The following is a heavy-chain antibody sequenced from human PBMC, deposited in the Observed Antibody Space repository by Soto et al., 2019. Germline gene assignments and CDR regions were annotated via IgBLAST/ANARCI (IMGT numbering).Heavy chain of an antibody. D-gene: IGHD3-9*01. Sequence: PSETLSLTCTVSGGSISSYYWSWIRQPPGKGLEWIGYIYYSGSTNYNPSLKSRVTISVDTSKNQFSLKLSSVTAADTAVYYCARMRNILTGYSPHFDYWGQGTLVTVSS. CDR3: ARMRNILTGYSPHFDY. CDR1: GGSISSYY. CDR2: IYYSGST. V-gene: IGHV4-59*01. J-gene: IGHJ4*02.